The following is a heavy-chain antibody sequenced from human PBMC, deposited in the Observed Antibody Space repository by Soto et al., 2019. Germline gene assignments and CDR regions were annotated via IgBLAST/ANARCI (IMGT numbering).Heavy chain of an antibody. V-gene: IGHV3-73*01. D-gene: IGHD6-19*01. J-gene: IGHJ4*02. CDR3: TRQTDAVQWLVVPTDYNFDY. CDR1: GFTFAGSA. Sequence: GGSLRLSCAASGFTFAGSAMHWVRQASGKGLEWVGHIRSKTNRYATAYAESVKGRFTISRDDSMNTAYLQMNSLKTEDTAVYFCTRQTDAVQWLVVPTDYNFDYWGQGTLVTVS. CDR2: IRSKTNRYAT.